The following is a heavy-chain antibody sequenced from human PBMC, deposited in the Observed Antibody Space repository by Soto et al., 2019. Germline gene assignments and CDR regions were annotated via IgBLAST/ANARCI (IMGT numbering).Heavy chain of an antibody. V-gene: IGHV4-34*01. CDR2: INHSGRT. CDR3: VRGVTIGDAPDKPYFDS. Sequence: PSETLSLTCAVCGGCFRVYYWTWIRQPPGKGLEWIGEINHSGRTNYNPSLKSRVAISIDTSKNQFSLKLRSLTAADTAIYYCVRGVTIGDAPDKPYFDSWGQGTLVTSP. CDR1: GGCFRVYY. J-gene: IGHJ4*02. D-gene: IGHD3-10*01.